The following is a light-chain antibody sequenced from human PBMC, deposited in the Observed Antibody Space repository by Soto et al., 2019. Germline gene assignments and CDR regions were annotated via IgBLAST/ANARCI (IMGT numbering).Light chain of an antibody. Sequence: QSALTQPASVSGSPGQSITISCTGTSSDVGAYNYVSWYQHHPGKAPKLMIYDVSNRPSGVSNRFSGSKSGNTASLIISGLQAEDEADYYCNSFTTSSTLVFGGGTQLTVL. V-gene: IGLV2-14*03. J-gene: IGLJ2*01. CDR2: DVS. CDR1: SSDVGAYNY. CDR3: NSFTTSSTLV.